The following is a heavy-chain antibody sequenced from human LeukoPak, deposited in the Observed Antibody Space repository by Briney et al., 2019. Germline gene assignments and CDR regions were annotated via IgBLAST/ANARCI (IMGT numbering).Heavy chain of an antibody. J-gene: IGHJ6*02. D-gene: IGHD3-10*01. CDR3: ARHHYYGSGSYQPYYYGTDV. Sequence: SETLSLTCAVYGGSFSGYYWSWIRQPPGKGLEWIGEINHSGSTSYNPSLKSRVTISVDTSKNQFSLKLSSVIAADTAVYYCARHHYYGSGSYQPYYYGTDVWGQGTTVTVSS. V-gene: IGHV4-34*01. CDR2: INHSGST. CDR1: GGSFSGYY.